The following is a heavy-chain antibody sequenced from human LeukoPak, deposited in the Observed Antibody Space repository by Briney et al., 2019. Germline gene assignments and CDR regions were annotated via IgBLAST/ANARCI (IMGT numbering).Heavy chain of an antibody. V-gene: IGHV1-8*01. CDR1: GNTFTRYG. Sequence: ASVKVSCKAFGNTFTRYGISWVRQATGQGLEWMGWMNPHSGKTGYAQNFQGRVTMTRDTSISTAYMELSSLRSEDTAVYYCARLSSHYGDYKVDPWGQGTLVTVSS. CDR3: ARLSSHYGDYKVDP. J-gene: IGHJ5*02. D-gene: IGHD4-17*01. CDR2: MNPHSGKT.